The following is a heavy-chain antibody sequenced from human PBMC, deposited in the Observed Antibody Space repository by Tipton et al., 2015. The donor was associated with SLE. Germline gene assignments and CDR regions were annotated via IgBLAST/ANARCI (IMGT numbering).Heavy chain of an antibody. CDR1: GFTFSSYW. Sequence: SLRLSCAASGFTFSSYWMSWVRQAPGKGLEWVANIKQDGSEKYYVDSVKGRFTISRDNAKNSLYLQMNSLRAEDTAVYYCARGGLRDVNCFDPGGEGSLVTVSS. V-gene: IGHV3-7*01. CDR3: ARGGLRDVNCFDP. CDR2: IKQDGSEK. J-gene: IGHJ5*02. D-gene: IGHD5-12*01.